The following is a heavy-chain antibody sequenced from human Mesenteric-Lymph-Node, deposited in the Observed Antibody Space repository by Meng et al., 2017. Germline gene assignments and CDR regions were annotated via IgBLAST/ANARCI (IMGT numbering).Heavy chain of an antibody. CDR2: IYHSGST. CDR3: ARVGQWLPIDY. D-gene: IGHD6-19*01. Sequence: QGRLRGWGRGLVKRSGSPSLIWDVSGGSIISSNWWSWVRKPPGKGLEWIGEIYHSGSTNYNPSLKSRVTTSVDKSKNQFSLNLSSVTAADTAVYYCARVGQWLPIDYWGQGTLVTVSS. V-gene: IGHV4-4*02. J-gene: IGHJ4*02. CDR1: GGSIISSNW.